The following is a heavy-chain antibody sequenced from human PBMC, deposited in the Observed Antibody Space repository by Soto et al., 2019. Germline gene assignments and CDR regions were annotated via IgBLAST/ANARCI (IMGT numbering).Heavy chain of an antibody. CDR1: GGSITTDF. CDR2: IYYSGST. D-gene: IGHD3-22*01. CDR3: ASTRRWLSFDS. J-gene: IGHJ4*02. V-gene: IGHV4-59*01. Sequence: PSETLSLTCTVSGGSITTDFWSWIRQPPGKGLEWIGNIYYSGSTNYNPSLKSRVTISLGTSKNEFSLKLSSVTAADTAVYYCASTRRWLSFDSWGPGTLVTVSS.